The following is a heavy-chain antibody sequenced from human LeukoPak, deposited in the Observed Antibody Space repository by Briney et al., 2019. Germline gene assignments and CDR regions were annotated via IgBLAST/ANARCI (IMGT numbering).Heavy chain of an antibody. CDR3: AREILRYMDV. CDR1: GDTISGFY. D-gene: IGHD4-17*01. J-gene: IGHJ6*03. CDR2: IFYSGST. Sequence: PSETLSLTCTVSGDTISGFYWSWIRQPPGKGLEWIGYIFYSGSTNYNPSLKSRVTISVDTSKNQFSLKLSSVTAADTAVYYCAREILRYMDVWGKGTTVTVSS. V-gene: IGHV4-59*01.